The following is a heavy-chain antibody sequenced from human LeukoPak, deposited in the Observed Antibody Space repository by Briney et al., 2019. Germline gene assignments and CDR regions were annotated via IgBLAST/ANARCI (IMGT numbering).Heavy chain of an antibody. D-gene: IGHD6-13*01. CDR1: GGTFSSYA. CDR2: IIPIFGIA. J-gene: IGHJ4*02. CDR3: ARAAQQLVHIFDH. Sequence: SVKVSCKASGGTFSSYAISWVRQAPGQGLEWMGRIIPIFGIANYAQKFQGRVTITADKSTSTAYMELSSLRSEDTAVYYCARAAQQLVHIFDHWGQGTLVTVSS. V-gene: IGHV1-69*04.